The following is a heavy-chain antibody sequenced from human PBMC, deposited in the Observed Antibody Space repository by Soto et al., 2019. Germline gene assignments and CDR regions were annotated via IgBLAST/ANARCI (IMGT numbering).Heavy chain of an antibody. J-gene: IGHJ4*02. CDR1: GFTFNRYG. CDR3: ATGFHYFEY. CDR2: ISSSGDTT. V-gene: IGHV3-23*01. Sequence: GGSLRLSCAAFGFTFNRYGMTWVRQAPGKRLEWVSRISSSGDTTEYAESVKGRFTISRDNSKNTLYLQMNSLRAEDTALFYCATGFHYFEYWGQGTLVTVSS.